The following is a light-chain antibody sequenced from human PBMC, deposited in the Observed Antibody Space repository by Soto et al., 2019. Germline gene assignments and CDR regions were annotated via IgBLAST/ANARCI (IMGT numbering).Light chain of an antibody. CDR2: GAS. V-gene: IGKV3D-20*02. Sequence: TRSPGTLSLSPGERATLSCRASQSVSSSYLAWYQQKPGQAPRLLIYGASNRATGIPARFSGSGSGTDFTLTISSLEPEDFAVYYCQQRSNWPPITFGQGTRLEI. J-gene: IGKJ5*01. CDR3: QQRSNWPPIT. CDR1: QSVSSSY.